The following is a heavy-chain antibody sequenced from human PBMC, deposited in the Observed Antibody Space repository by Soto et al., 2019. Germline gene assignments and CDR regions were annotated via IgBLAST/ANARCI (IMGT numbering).Heavy chain of an antibody. V-gene: IGHV3-30*18. Sequence: GGSLRLFCAAYKFAFSNHGMHWARQAPGKGLEWVALISNDGGNRYYADSVKGRFTIFRDDFKNTLYLQMSSLRPEDTAVYYCAKGYSYGSGLRAMYFDYWGQGTQVTVSS. D-gene: IGHD5-18*01. CDR2: ISNDGGNR. CDR1: KFAFSNHG. J-gene: IGHJ4*02. CDR3: AKGYSYGSGLRAMYFDY.